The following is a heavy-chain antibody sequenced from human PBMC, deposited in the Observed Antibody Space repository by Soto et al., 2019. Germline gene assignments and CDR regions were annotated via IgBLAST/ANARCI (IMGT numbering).Heavy chain of an antibody. V-gene: IGHV3-23*01. CDR3: EKLHSGYSYGGYYYYGMDV. Sequence: PGGSLRLSCAASGFTFSSYAMSWVRQAPGKGLEWVSAISGSGGSTYYADSVKGRFTISRDNSKNTLYLQMNSLRAEDTAVYYCEKLHSGYSYGGYYYYGMDVWGQGTTVTVSS. CDR2: ISGSGGST. D-gene: IGHD5-18*01. CDR1: GFTFSSYA. J-gene: IGHJ6*02.